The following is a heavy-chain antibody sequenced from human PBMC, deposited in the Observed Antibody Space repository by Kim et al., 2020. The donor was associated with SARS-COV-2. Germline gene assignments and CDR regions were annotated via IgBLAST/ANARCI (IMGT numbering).Heavy chain of an antibody. J-gene: IGHJ4*02. CDR2: IRSKAYGGTT. Sequence: GGSLRLSCTASGFTFGDYAMSWVRQAPGKGLEWVGFIRSKAYGGTTEYAASVKGRFTISIDDSKSIAYLQMHSLKTEDTAVYYCTMDLLYGGSYKGIGYWGQGPLVTVSS. V-gene: IGHV3-49*04. D-gene: IGHD1-26*01. CDR3: TMDLLYGGSYKGIGY. CDR1: GFTFGDYA.